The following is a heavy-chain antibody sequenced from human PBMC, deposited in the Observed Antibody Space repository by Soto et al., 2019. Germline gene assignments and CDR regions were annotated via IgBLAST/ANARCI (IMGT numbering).Heavy chain of an antibody. V-gene: IGHV3-30*03. CDR2: LSHDGSNK. Sequence: LRLSCAASGFIFSAFGVHWVRQAPGKGLEWVAFLSHDGSNKYYADSVRGRFTISRDNSKNTVYLQMNSLRPDDTAVYYCARDRDGGTYTYFDNWGQGTRVTVSS. D-gene: IGHD1-26*01. CDR1: GFIFSAFG. CDR3: ARDRDGGTYTYFDN. J-gene: IGHJ4*02.